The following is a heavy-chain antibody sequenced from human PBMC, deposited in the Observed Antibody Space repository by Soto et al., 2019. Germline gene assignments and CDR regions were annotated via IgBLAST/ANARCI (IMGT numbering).Heavy chain of an antibody. CDR3: ARDLWGYCGTDCYPLDV. Sequence: QVRLQESGPGLVKPSETLSLTCTVSGGSISRYYWSWIRQPPGKGLEWIGYLYNTGSTIYNPSLKSRVTKSVDTSKNQFSRKLNSLTAADTAVYYCARDLWGYCGTDCYPLDVWGQGTTVTVSS. CDR1: GGSISRYY. CDR2: LYNTGST. D-gene: IGHD2-21*02. J-gene: IGHJ6*02. V-gene: IGHV4-59*01.